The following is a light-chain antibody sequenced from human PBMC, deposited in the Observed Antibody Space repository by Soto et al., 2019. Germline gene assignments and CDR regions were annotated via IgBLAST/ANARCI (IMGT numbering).Light chain of an antibody. V-gene: IGLV2-8*01. CDR2: EVT. Sequence: QSALTQPPSASGSPGQSVTISCTGTSSDVGGFNYVFWYQQHPGKAPKLIIYEVTERPSGVPDRFSGSKSGNTASLTVSGLQADDEADYYCSSYAATSNLVFGGGTKLTVL. CDR3: SSYAATSNLV. J-gene: IGLJ2*01. CDR1: SSDVGGFNY.